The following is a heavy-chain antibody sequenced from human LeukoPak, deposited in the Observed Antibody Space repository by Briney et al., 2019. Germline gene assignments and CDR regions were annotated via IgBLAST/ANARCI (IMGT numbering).Heavy chain of an antibody. CDR3: ATPPSGRSGYRDY. CDR2: IKQDGSEK. CDR1: GFTFSSYW. V-gene: IGHV3-7*03. J-gene: IGHJ4*02. D-gene: IGHD3-22*01. Sequence: GGSLRLSCAASGFTFSSYWMSWVRQAPGKGLEWVANIKQDGSEKYYVDPVKGRFTISRDNAKNSLYLQMNSLRAEDTAVYYCATPPSGRSGYRDYWGQGTLVTISS.